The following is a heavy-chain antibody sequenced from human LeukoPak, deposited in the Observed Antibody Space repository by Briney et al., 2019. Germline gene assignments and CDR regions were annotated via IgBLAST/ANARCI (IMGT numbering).Heavy chain of an antibody. CDR1: GFTFSSYG. CDR2: ISGSGGST. J-gene: IGHJ6*03. V-gene: IGHV3-23*01. D-gene: IGHD2-2*01. Sequence: PGGSLRLSCAASGFTFSSYGMSWVRQAPGKGLEWVSAISGSGGSTYYADSVKGRFTISRDNSKNTLYLQMNSLRSDDTAVYYCARGIVVVPAAIQYYYYMDVWGKGTTVTISS. CDR3: ARGIVVVPAAIQYYYYMDV.